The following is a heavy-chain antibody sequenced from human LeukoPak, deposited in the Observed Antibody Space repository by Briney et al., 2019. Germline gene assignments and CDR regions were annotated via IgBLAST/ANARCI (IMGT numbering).Heavy chain of an antibody. D-gene: IGHD5-18*01. J-gene: IGHJ4*02. Sequence: PGGSLRLSCAASGFTFSNYCMSWVRQAPGKGLEWVGNIKQDGSEKYYVDSGKGRFTISRDNAKNSLYLQMNSLRAEDTAVYYCARASPERGYSYGPLDNYFDYWGQGTLVTVSS. CDR3: ARASPERGYSYGPLDNYFDY. CDR2: IKQDGSEK. CDR1: GFTFSNYC. V-gene: IGHV3-7*01.